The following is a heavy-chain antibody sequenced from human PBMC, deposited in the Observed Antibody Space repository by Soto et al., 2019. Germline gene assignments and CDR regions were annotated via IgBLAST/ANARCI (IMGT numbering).Heavy chain of an antibody. CDR1: GFTVSSNY. Sequence: GGSLRLSCAASGFTVSSNYMTWVRQAPGKGLEWVSVIYSDGSTYYADSVKGRFTISRHNSKNTLYLQMNSLRTEDTAVYYCARVGYSSNWPLLFRGFDPWGQGTLVTVSS. V-gene: IGHV3-53*04. CDR3: ARVGYSSNWPLLFRGFDP. J-gene: IGHJ5*02. CDR2: IYSDGST. D-gene: IGHD6-13*01.